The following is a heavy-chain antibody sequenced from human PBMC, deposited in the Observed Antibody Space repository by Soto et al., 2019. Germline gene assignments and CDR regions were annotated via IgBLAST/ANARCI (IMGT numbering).Heavy chain of an antibody. CDR3: ASRDCDNVSCFDNWFDP. J-gene: IGHJ5*02. D-gene: IGHD2-2*01. CDR1: GDSISSYY. CDR2: IYTSGRT. V-gene: IGHV4-4*07. Sequence: SETLSLTCTVSGDSISSYYFTLIRQPAGKGLEWLGRIYTSGRTTYNPSLKNRVTMSVATSKNQISLRLSSVTAADTAVYYCASRDCDNVSCFDNWFDPWGLGTMVTVSS.